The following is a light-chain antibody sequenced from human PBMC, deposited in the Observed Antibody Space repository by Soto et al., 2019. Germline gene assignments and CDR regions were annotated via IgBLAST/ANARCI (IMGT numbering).Light chain of an antibody. CDR2: GAS. V-gene: IGKV3-15*01. CDR1: ESVGST. CDR3: QQYSTSRT. J-gene: IGKJ4*02. Sequence: EIFMTQSPATLSVSPGEKVILSCRASESVGSTLAWYQQKPGQAPRLLIRGASTRATGVPARFSGSGSGTEFTLTISSLQSEDFAVYYWQQYSTSRTCGGGTTLEIK.